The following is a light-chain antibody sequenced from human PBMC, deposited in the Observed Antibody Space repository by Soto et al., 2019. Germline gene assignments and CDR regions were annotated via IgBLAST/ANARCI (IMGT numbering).Light chain of an antibody. V-gene: IGLV2-23*01. J-gene: IGLJ1*01. CDR2: KGT. CDR1: SDDVGAYNS. Sequence: QSALAQPASVSGSPGQSITISCTGTSDDVGAYNSVSWYQQLPHKAPQVILYKGTQRPSGVSSRFSGSTSGNAASLTISGLPADDEADYFCCSSAPESTYVFGTGTKVTVL. CDR3: CSSAPESTYV.